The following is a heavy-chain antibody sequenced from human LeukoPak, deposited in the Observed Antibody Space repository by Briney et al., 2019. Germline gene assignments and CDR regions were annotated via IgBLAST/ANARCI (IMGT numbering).Heavy chain of an antibody. J-gene: IGHJ4*02. D-gene: IGHD1-26*01. V-gene: IGHV4-34*01. Sequence: SETLSLTCAVYGGSFSGYHWSWIRQPPGKGLEWIGEINHSGSTNYNPSLKSRVTISVDTSKNQFSLKLSSVTAADTAVYYCARAHGGSFFFSSRTYGTRFDYWGQGTLVTVSS. CDR3: ARAHGGSFFFSSRTYGTRFDY. CDR1: GGSFSGYH. CDR2: INHSGST.